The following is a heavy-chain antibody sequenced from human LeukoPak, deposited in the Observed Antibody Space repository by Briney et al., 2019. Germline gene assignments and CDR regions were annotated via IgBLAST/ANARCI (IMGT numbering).Heavy chain of an antibody. CDR1: GYTFSAYN. CDR3: AIFLHFKYNDSYLDS. Sequence: ASVKLSCTASGYTFSAYNMNWVRQAPGQGLEWMGWINTSDGGTNYAQRLQGRVTITRDTSKSTAYMQLNRLRSDDTAVYYCAIFLHFKYNDSYLDSWGKGSLVTVSS. CDR2: INTSDGGT. V-gene: IGHV1-2*02. J-gene: IGHJ4*02. D-gene: IGHD3-16*01.